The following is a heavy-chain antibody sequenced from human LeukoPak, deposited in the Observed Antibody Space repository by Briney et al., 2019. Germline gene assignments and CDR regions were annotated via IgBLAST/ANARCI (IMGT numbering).Heavy chain of an antibody. CDR3: AKDPTSGYDGGLDY. Sequence: PGGPLRLSCAASGFTFSRYGMHRVRQAPGKWREWLAVIWYDGSNKYYADAVKGRFTISRDNSKNTLYLQMNRLRAEDTAVYYCAKDPTSGYDGGLDYWGQGTLVTDSS. D-gene: IGHD5-12*01. CDR2: IWYDGSNK. J-gene: IGHJ4*02. V-gene: IGHV3-33*06. CDR1: GFTFSRYG.